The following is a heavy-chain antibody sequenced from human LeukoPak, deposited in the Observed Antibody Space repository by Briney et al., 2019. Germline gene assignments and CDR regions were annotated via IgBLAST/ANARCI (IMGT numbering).Heavy chain of an antibody. J-gene: IGHJ3*02. CDR2: MYHTGTS. D-gene: IGHD5-18*01. V-gene: IGHV4-59*01. Sequence: PSETLSLTCSVSGASITTYYWNWIRQSPGKGLEWIGYMYHTGTSDYNPSLQSRVTISLDTPNNKVSLTLSSVTAADTAVYYCATIRGYSTYDAFDIWGQGTRVTVSS. CDR3: ATIRGYSTYDAFDI. CDR1: GASITTYY.